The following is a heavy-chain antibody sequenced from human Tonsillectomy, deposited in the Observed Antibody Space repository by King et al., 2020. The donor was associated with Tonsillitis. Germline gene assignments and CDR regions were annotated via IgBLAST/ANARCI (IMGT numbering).Heavy chain of an antibody. D-gene: IGHD3-22*01. J-gene: IGHJ3*02. Sequence: QLVQSGAEVKKPGESLKISCKGSGYSFTSYWIGWVRQMPGKGLEWMGIIYPGDSDTRYSPSFQGQVTISADKSISTAYLPWSSLKASDTAMYYCARLKAYYYDSSGYVAHAFDIWGQGTMVTVSS. CDR2: IYPGDSDT. CDR3: ARLKAYYYDSSGYVAHAFDI. V-gene: IGHV5-51*01. CDR1: GYSFTSYW.